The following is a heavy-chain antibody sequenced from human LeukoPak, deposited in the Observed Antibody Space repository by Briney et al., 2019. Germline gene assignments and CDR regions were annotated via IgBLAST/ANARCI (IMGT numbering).Heavy chain of an antibody. Sequence: GGSLRLSCAASGFTFSSYAMHWVRQAPGKRLEWVAVISYDGSNKYYADSVKGRFTISRDNSKNTLYLQMNSLRAEDTAVYYCARAAGYFDYWGQGTLVTVSS. CDR3: ARAAGYFDY. V-gene: IGHV3-30-3*01. CDR1: GFTFSSYA. J-gene: IGHJ4*02. CDR2: ISYDGSNK. D-gene: IGHD6-25*01.